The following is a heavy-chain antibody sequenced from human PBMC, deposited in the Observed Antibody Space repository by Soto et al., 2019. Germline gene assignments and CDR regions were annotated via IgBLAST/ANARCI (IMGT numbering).Heavy chain of an antibody. V-gene: IGHV3-23*01. J-gene: IGHJ6*01. D-gene: IGHD2-2*01. CDR1: GFTFSSYA. CDR2: ISGSGGNT. CDR3: ATRRDASYYYYGMDV. Sequence: GGSLRLSCAASGFTFSSYAMSWVRQAPGKGLEWVSAISGSGGNTYYADAVKGRFTISRDNSKNTLFLQMNSLRAEDTAVYYCATRRDASYYYYGMDVWGQGTTVTVS.